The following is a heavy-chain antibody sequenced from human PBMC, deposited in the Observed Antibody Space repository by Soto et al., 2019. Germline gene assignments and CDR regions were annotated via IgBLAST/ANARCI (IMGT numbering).Heavy chain of an antibody. J-gene: IGHJ6*02. CDR3: ARERPAGGCSGGSCYSGMDV. CDR2: IYYSGST. D-gene: IGHD2-15*01. CDR1: GGSISSGDYY. Sequence: QVQLQESGPGLVKPSQTLSLTCTVSGGSISSGDYYWSWIRQPPGKGLEWIGYIYYSGSTYYNPCLKSRVTISVDTSKNQFSLKLSSVTAADTAVYYCARERPAGGCSGGSCYSGMDVWGQGTTVTVSS. V-gene: IGHV4-30-4*01.